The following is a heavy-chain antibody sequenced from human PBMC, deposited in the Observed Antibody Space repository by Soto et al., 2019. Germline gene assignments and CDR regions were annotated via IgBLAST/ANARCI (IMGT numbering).Heavy chain of an antibody. J-gene: IGHJ6*02. CDR3: ARTLILTDGGRRYYYGMDV. V-gene: IGHV1-8*01. CDR1: GYTFTSYD. CDR2: MNPNSGNT. Sequence: ASVKVSCKASGYTFTSYDINWVRQATGQGLEWMGWMNPNSGNTGYAQKFQGRVTMTRNTSISTAYMELSSLRSEDTAVYYCARTLILTDGGRRYYYGMDVWGQGTTVTVSS. D-gene: IGHD3-9*01.